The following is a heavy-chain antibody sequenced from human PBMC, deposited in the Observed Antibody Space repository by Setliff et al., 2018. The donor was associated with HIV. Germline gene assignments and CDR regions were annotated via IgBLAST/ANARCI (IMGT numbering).Heavy chain of an antibody. CDR3: ARRAPTAEVFDY. Sequence: ASVKVSCKASGYTFTGYYMHWVRQAPGQGLEWMGWINAGNGNTKYSQEFRGRVTFTSDTSANTAYMELRSLGSDDTAVYFCARRAPTAEVFDYWGQGTLVTVSS. D-gene: IGHD2-2*01. V-gene: IGHV1-3*01. CDR2: INAGNGNT. J-gene: IGHJ4*02. CDR1: GYTFTGYY.